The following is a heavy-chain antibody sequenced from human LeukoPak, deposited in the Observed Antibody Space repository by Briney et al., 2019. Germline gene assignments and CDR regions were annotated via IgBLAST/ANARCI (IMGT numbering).Heavy chain of an antibody. CDR3: AELGITMIGGV. CDR2: IYGDGDII. J-gene: IGHJ6*04. V-gene: IGHV3-43*02. CDR1: GFTFKDYV. D-gene: IGHD3-10*02. Sequence: GGSLRLSCVASGFTFKDYVMHWVRQVPGKGLEWVSLIYGDGDIIYYADSVKGRFTISRDNAKNSLYLQMNSLRAEDTAVYYCAELGITMIGGVWGKGTTVTISS.